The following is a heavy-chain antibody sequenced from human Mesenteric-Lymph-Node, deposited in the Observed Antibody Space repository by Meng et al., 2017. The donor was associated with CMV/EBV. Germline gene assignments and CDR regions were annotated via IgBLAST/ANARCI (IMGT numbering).Heavy chain of an antibody. D-gene: IGHD1-14*01. J-gene: IGHJ4*02. V-gene: IGHV4-34*01. CDR2: INHSGST. Sequence: QVQLQQWGAGLLKPSETLSLTCAVYGGSFSAYYWSWIRQPPGKGLEWIGEINHSGSTNYNPSLKSRITISVDTSKIQFSLKLTSVTAADTAVYFCASLAPLNNTKDKIPSGYWGQGTLVTVSS. CDR3: ASLAPLNNTKDKIPSGY. CDR1: GGSFSAYY.